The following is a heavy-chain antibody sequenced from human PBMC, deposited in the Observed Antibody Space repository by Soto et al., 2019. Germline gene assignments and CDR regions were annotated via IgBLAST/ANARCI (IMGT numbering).Heavy chain of an antibody. D-gene: IGHD1-26*01. CDR1: GYSFTSYW. V-gene: IGHV5-10-1*01. CDR2: IDPSDSYT. J-gene: IGHJ6*02. CDR3: ASYSGSYSPHYYGMDV. Sequence: PGRSLKISCKGSGYSFTSYWISWVRQMPGKGLEWMGRIDPSDSYTNYSPSFQGHVTISADKSISTAYLQWSSLKASDTAMYYCASYSGSYSPHYYGMDVWGQGTTVTVSS.